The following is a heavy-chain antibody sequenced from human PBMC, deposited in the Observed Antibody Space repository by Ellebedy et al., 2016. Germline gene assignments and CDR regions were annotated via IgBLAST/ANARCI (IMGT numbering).Heavy chain of an antibody. CDR2: ISRDGSDT. Sequence: GESLKISXAASGFTFNNHWMLWVRQVPGKGLVWVSRISRDGSDTTYADSVKGRFTISRDNAKNTLYLQMNSLRAEDTAVYYCARDPSYGVPRLFWYFDLWGRGTLVTVSS. J-gene: IGHJ2*01. D-gene: IGHD4-17*01. V-gene: IGHV3-74*01. CDR1: GFTFNNHW. CDR3: ARDPSYGVPRLFWYFDL.